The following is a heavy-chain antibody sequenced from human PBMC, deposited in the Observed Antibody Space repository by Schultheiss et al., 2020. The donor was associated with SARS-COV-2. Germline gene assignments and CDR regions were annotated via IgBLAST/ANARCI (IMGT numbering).Heavy chain of an antibody. J-gene: IGHJ4*02. V-gene: IGHV4-39*07. CDR2: IYYSGST. CDR3: AREYYYGSGSQTSAVSY. CDR1: GGSISSSSYY. D-gene: IGHD3-10*01. Sequence: SETLSLTCTVSGGSISSSSYYWGWIRQPPGKGLEWIGSIYYSGSTYYNPSLKSRVTISVDTSKNQFSLKLSSVTAADTAVYYCAREYYYGSGSQTSAVSYWGQGTLVTVSS.